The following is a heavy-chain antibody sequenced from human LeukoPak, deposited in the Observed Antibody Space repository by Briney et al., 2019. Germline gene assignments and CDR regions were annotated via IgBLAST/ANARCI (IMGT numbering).Heavy chain of an antibody. CDR3: ARSSSSSWPHLLFQH. J-gene: IGHJ1*01. D-gene: IGHD6-13*01. V-gene: IGHV4-4*07. CDR2: IYTSGST. Sequence: SETLSLTCTVSGGSISSYYWSWIRQPAGKGLEWIGRIYTSGSTNYNPSLKSRVTMSVDTSKNQFSLKLSSVTAADTAVYYCARSSSSSWPHLLFQHWGQGTLVTVSS. CDR1: GGSISSYY.